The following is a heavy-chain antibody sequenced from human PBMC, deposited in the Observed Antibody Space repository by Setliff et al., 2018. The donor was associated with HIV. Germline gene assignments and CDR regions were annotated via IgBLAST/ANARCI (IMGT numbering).Heavy chain of an antibody. Sequence: SETLSLTCSVSGGSISSSTYYWGWIRQPPGQGLEWIGSIYHSGFTYHNPSLKSRITLSVDTSKNQFSLKLSSVTAADTAVYYCAFSKQMATKAFDYWGQGALVTVS. CDR2: IYHSGFT. CDR1: GGSISSSTYY. V-gene: IGHV4-39*01. CDR3: AFSKQMATKAFDY. D-gene: IGHD5-12*01. J-gene: IGHJ4*02.